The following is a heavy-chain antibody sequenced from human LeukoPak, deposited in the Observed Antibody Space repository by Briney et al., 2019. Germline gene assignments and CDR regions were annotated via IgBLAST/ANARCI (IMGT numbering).Heavy chain of an antibody. CDR2: ISGSVGST. V-gene: IGHV3-23*01. CDR1: GFTFSSYA. J-gene: IGHJ6*03. D-gene: IGHD3-10*01. CDR3: AKGYGSGSYFFYYYYYMDV. Sequence: PGRSLRLSCAASGFTFSSYAMSWVRQAPGKGLEWVSAISGSVGSTYYADSVKGRFTITRDNSKNTLYLQMNSLRAEDTAVYYCAKGYGSGSYFFYYYYYMDVWGKGTTVTVSS.